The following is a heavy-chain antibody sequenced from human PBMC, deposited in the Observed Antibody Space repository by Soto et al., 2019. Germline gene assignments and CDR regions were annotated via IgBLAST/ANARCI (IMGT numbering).Heavy chain of an antibody. V-gene: IGHV4-38-2*02. CDR2: IHYSGST. CDR1: GYSISRGYH. CDR3: VRVERIAVPWLDL. Sequence: SETLSLTCTVSGYSISRGYHWGWIRQPPGKGLEWIGTIHYSGSTYYNPSLKSRVTISVDTSKNQFSLKLTSVTAADTAVYSCVRVERIAVPWLDLWGQGTLVTVSS. D-gene: IGHD6-19*01. J-gene: IGHJ5*02.